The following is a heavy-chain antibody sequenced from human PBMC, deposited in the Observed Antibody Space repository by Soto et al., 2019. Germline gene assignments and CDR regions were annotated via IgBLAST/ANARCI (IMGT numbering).Heavy chain of an antibody. CDR2: IYSGGST. Sequence: EVQLVESGGGLIQPGGSLRLSCAASGFTVSSNYMSWVRQAPGKGLGWVSVIYSGGSTYYADSVKGRFTISRDNSKNMLYLQMNSLRAEDTAVYYCARDRVESGYPEYFQHWGQGTLVTVSS. CDR3: ARDRVESGYPEYFQH. V-gene: IGHV3-53*01. CDR1: GFTVSSNY. J-gene: IGHJ1*01. D-gene: IGHD3-22*01.